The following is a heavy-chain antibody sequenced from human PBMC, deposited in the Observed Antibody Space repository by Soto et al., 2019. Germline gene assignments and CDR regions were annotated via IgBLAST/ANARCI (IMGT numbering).Heavy chain of an antibody. Sequence: EVQLVESGGGLVQPGGSLRLSCAASGFTFSDHYMDWVRQAPGKGLEWVGRARDKGNTYTTEYAASVKGRLTISRDDSKNSVYLQMNSLKTEDTAVYYCAREPSMTTITGQIYYMDVWGKGTTVTVSS. V-gene: IGHV3-72*01. CDR1: GFTFSDHY. D-gene: IGHD4-4*01. J-gene: IGHJ6*03. CDR2: ARDKGNTYTT. CDR3: AREPSMTTITGQIYYMDV.